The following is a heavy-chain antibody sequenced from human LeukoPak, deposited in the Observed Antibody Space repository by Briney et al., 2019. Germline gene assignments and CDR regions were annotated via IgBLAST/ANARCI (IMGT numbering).Heavy chain of an antibody. CDR3: AKEGGNTLCFDY. D-gene: IGHD4-23*01. Sequence: PGGSLRHSCAASGFTFSSYAMGWVRQAPGKGLESVSAISGSGGSTYYADSVKGRFTISRDNSKNTLYLQMNSLRAEDTAVYYCAKEGGNTLCFDYWGQGTLVTVSS. CDR1: GFTFSSYA. J-gene: IGHJ4*02. V-gene: IGHV3-23*01. CDR2: ISGSGGST.